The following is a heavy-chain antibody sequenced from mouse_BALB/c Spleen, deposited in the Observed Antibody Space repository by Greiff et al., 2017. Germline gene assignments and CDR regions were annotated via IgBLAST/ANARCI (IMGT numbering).Heavy chain of an antibody. J-gene: IGHJ4*01. CDR3: ARDRYDGALDY. Sequence: VQLKQSGPGLVKPSQSLSLTCSVTGYSITSGYYWNWIRQFPGNKLEWMGYISYDGSNNYNPSIKNRISITRDTSKNQFFLKLNSVTTEDTATYYCARDRYDGALDYWGQGTSVTVSS. V-gene: IGHV3-6*02. CDR2: ISYDGSN. D-gene: IGHD2-14*01. CDR1: GYSITSGYY.